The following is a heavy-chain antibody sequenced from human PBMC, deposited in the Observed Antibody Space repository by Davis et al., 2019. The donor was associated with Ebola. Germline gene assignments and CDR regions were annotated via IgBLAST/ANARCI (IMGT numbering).Heavy chain of an antibody. CDR1: GYSFTTYW. J-gene: IGHJ4*02. V-gene: IGHV5-51*01. D-gene: IGHD5-12*01. Sequence: GESLKISCKGSGYSFTTYWIVWVRQMPGKGLEWMGIIFPGDSDTRYSPSFQGQVSISVDKSISMAYLQWSSLKASDTAMYYCARHRPMSLGYRYFDFWGQGTLVTVSS. CDR2: IFPGDSDT. CDR3: ARHRPMSLGYRYFDF.